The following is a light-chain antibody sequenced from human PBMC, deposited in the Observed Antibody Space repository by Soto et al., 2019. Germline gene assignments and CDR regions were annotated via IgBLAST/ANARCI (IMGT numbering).Light chain of an antibody. CDR3: GTWDSSLSAYV. J-gene: IGLJ1*01. V-gene: IGLV1-51*01. Sequence: QSALTQPPSVSAAPGQKVTISCSGSSSNIGNNYVSWYQQLPGTAPKLLIYDSNKRPSGIPDRFSGSKSGTSATLGITGLQTGDEADYYCGTWDSSLSAYVFGTGTKVTVL. CDR2: DSN. CDR1: SSNIGNNY.